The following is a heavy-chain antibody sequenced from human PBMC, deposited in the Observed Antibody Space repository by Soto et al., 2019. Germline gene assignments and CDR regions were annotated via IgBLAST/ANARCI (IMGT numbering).Heavy chain of an antibody. V-gene: IGHV1-46*01. Sequence: ASVKVSCKASGYTFTSYHMHWVRQAPGQGLEWMGIINPSGGSTSYAQKFQGRVTMTRDTATSTVYMELRSLRSEDTAVYYCARANYYGSGSPNYFYYAMDVWGQGTTVTVSS. CDR3: ARANYYGSGSPNYFYYAMDV. D-gene: IGHD3-10*01. CDR1: GYTFTSYH. J-gene: IGHJ6*02. CDR2: INPSGGST.